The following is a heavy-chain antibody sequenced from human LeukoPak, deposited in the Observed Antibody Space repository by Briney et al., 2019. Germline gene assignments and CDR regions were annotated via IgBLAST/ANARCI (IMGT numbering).Heavy chain of an antibody. CDR1: GDSISSYY. D-gene: IGHD3-22*01. CDR2: IYTSGST. J-gene: IGHJ4*02. CDR3: ARDTRYYDNSGYYYFDY. V-gene: IGHV4-4*07. Sequence: SETLSLTCTVSGDSISSYYWSWIRQPAGKGLEWIGRIYTSGSTNYNPSLKSRVTMSVDTSKNQFSLKLSSVTAADTAVYYCARDTRYYDNSGYYYFDYWGRGTLVTVSS.